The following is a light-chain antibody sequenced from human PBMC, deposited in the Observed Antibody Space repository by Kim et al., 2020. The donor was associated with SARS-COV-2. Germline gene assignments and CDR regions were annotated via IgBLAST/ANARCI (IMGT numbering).Light chain of an antibody. CDR1: TGAVTSGYY. Sequence: PGGTVTLTCASSTGAVTSGYYPNWFQQKPGQAPRALIYSADNEHSWTPARFSGSLLGGKAALTLSGVQPEDEAEYYCLLYYGGAWVFGGGTQLTVL. V-gene: IGLV7-43*01. CDR3: LLYYGGAWV. CDR2: SAD. J-gene: IGLJ3*02.